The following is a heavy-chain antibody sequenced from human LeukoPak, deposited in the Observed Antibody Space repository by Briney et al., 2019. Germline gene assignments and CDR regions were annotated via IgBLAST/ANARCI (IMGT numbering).Heavy chain of an antibody. V-gene: IGHV1-2*02. CDR3: ARVDIAARHKEYWFDP. CDR1: GYTFTGYY. Sequence: ASVKVSCKASGYTFTGYYMHWVRQAPGQGLEWMGWINPNSGGTNYAQKLQGRVTMTTDTSTSTAYMELRSLRSDDTAVYYCARVDIAARHKEYWFDPWGQGTLVTVSS. J-gene: IGHJ5*02. D-gene: IGHD6-6*01. CDR2: INPNSGGT.